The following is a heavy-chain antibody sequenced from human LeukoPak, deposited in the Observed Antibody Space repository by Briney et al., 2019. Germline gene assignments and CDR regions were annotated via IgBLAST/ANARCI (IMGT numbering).Heavy chain of an antibody. J-gene: IGHJ4*02. CDR2: IKTQTDGATT. CDR1: GFTFSKAW. CDR3: TTTLPVGY. D-gene: IGHD2-15*01. Sequence: WGSLRLSCAASGFTFSKAWMNWVRQAPGKGLEWVGRIKTQTDGATTDYAAPVKGRFTISRDDSKNTLYLQMNSLKTEDTAVYYCTTTLPVGYWGQGTLVTVSS. V-gene: IGHV3-15*01.